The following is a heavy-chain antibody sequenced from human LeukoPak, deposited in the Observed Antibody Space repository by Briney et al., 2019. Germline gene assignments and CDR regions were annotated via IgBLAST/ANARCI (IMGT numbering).Heavy chain of an antibody. CDR3: ARGLTYYDFWSGDQYYFDY. Sequence: SETLSLTCVVYGGSFSGYYWSWIRQPPGEGLEWIGEINHSGGTNYNPSIKSRVTIPVDTSKNQFSLKLSSVTAADTAVYYCARGLTYYDFWSGDQYYFDYWGQGTLVTVSS. V-gene: IGHV4-34*01. J-gene: IGHJ4*02. D-gene: IGHD3-3*01. CDR1: GGSFSGYY. CDR2: INHSGGT.